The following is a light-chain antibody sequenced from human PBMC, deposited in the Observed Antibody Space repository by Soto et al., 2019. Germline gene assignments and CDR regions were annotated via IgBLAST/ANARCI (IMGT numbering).Light chain of an antibody. CDR3: QQYNNWPQT. Sequence: IVYTQSPAPLSLSPGERATLSCRASQSVSSYLAWYQQKPGQAPRLLIYDASNRATGIPARFSGSGSGTDFTLTISSLEPEDFAVYYCQQYNNWPQTFGQGTKVDIK. J-gene: IGKJ1*01. CDR1: QSVSSY. CDR2: DAS. V-gene: IGKV3-11*01.